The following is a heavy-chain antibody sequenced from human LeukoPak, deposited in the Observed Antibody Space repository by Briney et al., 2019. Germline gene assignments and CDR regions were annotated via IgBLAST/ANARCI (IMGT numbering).Heavy chain of an antibody. V-gene: IGHV3-30*02. CDR3: ARRAAAWGDC. J-gene: IGHJ4*02. CDR1: GFTFSSYG. D-gene: IGHD6-13*01. CDR2: IRYDGSNK. Sequence: PGGSLRLSCAASGFTFSSYGMHWVRQAPGKGLEWVAFIRYDGSNKYYADSVKGRFTISRDNSKHTLYLQMNSLRAEDTAVYYCARRAAAWGDCWGQGTLVTVSS.